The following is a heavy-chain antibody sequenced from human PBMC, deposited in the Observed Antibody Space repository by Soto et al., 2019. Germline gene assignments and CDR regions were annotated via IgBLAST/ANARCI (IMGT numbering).Heavy chain of an antibody. V-gene: IGHV3-23*01. CDR3: AKAYFVWSSEQPYYFDY. CDR1: GFTFSNYA. Sequence: EVQLLDSGGGLVQPGGSLRLSCAASGFTFSNYAMNWVRQGPEKGLEWVSGISGSGGRSYYADSVKGRFTISRDNSKSTLYLQMNSLRAEDTAVYYCAKAYFVWSSEQPYYFDYWGQGTLVTVSS. D-gene: IGHD3-16*01. J-gene: IGHJ4*02. CDR2: ISGSGGRS.